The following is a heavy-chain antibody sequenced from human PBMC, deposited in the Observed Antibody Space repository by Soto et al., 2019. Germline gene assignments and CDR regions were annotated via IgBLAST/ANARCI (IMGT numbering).Heavy chain of an antibody. J-gene: IGHJ5*02. Sequence: SGTLSLTCTVSGGSISSGGYYWSWIRQHPGKGLEWIGYIYYSGSTYYNPSLKSRVTISVDTSKNQFSLKLSSVTAADTAVYYCARAKKDIVVVVAARSSLGSWFDPWGQGTLVTVSS. CDR2: IYYSGST. V-gene: IGHV4-31*03. D-gene: IGHD2-15*01. CDR1: GGSISSGGYY. CDR3: ARAKKDIVVVVAARSSLGSWFDP.